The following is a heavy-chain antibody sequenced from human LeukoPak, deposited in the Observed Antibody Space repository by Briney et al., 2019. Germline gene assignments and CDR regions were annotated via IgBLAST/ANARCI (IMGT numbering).Heavy chain of an antibody. CDR3: ARASRVLWFGESRVYYFDY. J-gene: IGHJ4*02. V-gene: IGHV1-18*01. D-gene: IGHD3-10*01. CDR2: ISAYNGNT. Sequence: ASVKVSCKASGYTFTSYGISWVRRAPGQGLEWMGWISAYNGNTNYAQKLQDRVTMTTDTSTSTAYMELRSLRSDDTAVYYCARASRVLWFGESRVYYFDYWGQGTLVTVSS. CDR1: GYTFTSYG.